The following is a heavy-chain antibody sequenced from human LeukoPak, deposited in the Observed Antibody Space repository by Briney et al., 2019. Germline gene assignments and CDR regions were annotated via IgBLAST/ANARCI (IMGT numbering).Heavy chain of an antibody. CDR1: GFTFSSFT. V-gene: IGHV3-21*01. Sequence: GGSLRLSCTVSGFTFSSFTMNWVRQGPGKGLEWVASISNSGDYISYADSLKGRFTISRDNFKNTLYLQMNSLRAEDTAVYYCARVKGLRFLEWLFHNFDYWGQGTLVTVSS. J-gene: IGHJ4*02. CDR2: ISNSGDYI. CDR3: ARVKGLRFLEWLFHNFDY. D-gene: IGHD3-3*01.